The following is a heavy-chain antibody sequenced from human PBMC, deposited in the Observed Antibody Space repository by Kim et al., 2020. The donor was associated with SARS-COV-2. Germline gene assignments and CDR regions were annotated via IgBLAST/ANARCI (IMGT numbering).Heavy chain of an antibody. CDR2: INHSGST. CDR1: GGSFSGYY. J-gene: IGHJ5*02. CDR3: ARGGRRRYCSSTSCPPGAWFDP. Sequence: SETLSLTCAVYGGSFSGYYWSWIRQPPGKGLEWIGEINHSGSTNYNPSLKSRVTISVGTSKNQFSLKLSSVTAADTAVYYCARGGRRRYCSSTSCPPGAWFDPWGQGTLVTVSS. V-gene: IGHV4-34*01. D-gene: IGHD2-2*01.